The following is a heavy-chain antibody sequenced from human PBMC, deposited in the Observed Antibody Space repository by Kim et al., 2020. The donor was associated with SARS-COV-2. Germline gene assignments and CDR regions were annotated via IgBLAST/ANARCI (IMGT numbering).Heavy chain of an antibody. CDR2: IYHSGST. J-gene: IGHJ4*02. D-gene: IGHD4-17*01. V-gene: IGHV4-38-2*02. CDR3: ARVDGDYFHDY. CDR1: GYSISSGYY. Sequence: SETLSLTCTVSGYSISSGYYWGWIRQPPGKGLEWIGSIYHSGSTYYNPSLKSRVTTSVDTSKNQFSLKLSSVTAADTAVYYCARVDGDYFHDYWGQGTLV.